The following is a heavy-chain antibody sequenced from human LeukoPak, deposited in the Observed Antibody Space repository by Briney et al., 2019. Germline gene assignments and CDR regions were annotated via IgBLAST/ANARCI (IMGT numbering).Heavy chain of an antibody. CDR2: IYYSGST. V-gene: IGHV4-61*05. CDR1: GGSISSSSYY. D-gene: IGHD5-18*01. Sequence: SETLSLTCTVSGGSISSSSYYWGWIRQPPGKGLEWIGYIYYSGSTNYNPSLKSRVTISVDTSKNQFSLKLSSVTAADTAVYYCARLHEGSRYGGFDYWGQGTLVTVSS. CDR3: ARLHEGSRYGGFDY. J-gene: IGHJ4*02.